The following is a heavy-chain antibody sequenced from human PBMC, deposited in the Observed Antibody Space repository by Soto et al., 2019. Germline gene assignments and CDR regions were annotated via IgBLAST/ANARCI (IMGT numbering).Heavy chain of an antibody. Sequence: QVQLVQSGAEVKKPGASVKVSCKASGYTFTSYYMHWVRQAPGQGLEWMGIINPSGGSTSYAQKFQGGDTKTRDTSTRTVYMEVSSLKSEDTAAYYCAREGDSGSYNWFDPWGQGTLVTVSS. CDR3: AREGDSGSYNWFDP. CDR1: GYTFTSYY. J-gene: IGHJ5*02. CDR2: INPSGGST. D-gene: IGHD1-26*01. V-gene: IGHV1-46*03.